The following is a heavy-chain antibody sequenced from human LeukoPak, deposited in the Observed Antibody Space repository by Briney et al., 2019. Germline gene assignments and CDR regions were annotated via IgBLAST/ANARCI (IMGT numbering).Heavy chain of an antibody. D-gene: IGHD3-22*01. CDR1: GFTFSSYG. J-gene: IGHJ3*02. Sequence: GGSLRLSCAASGFTFSSYGMHWVRQAPGKGLEWVALIRYDGSNKYYADSVKGRFTISRDNAKNSLYLQMNSLRAEDTAVYYCARDEQYYYDSSGYFNAFDIWGQGTMVTVSS. CDR3: ARDEQYYYDSSGYFNAFDI. V-gene: IGHV3-30*02. CDR2: IRYDGSNK.